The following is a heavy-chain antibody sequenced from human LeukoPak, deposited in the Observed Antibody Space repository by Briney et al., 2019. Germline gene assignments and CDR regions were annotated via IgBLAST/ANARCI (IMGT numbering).Heavy chain of an antibody. D-gene: IGHD1-26*01. CDR3: ARNSGSYLGPIDY. Sequence: GGSLRLSCATSGFIFSNYAVNWVRQAPGKGLEWVSIISGSGDTTYYADSVKGRFTISRDNSKNTLYLQMNSLRAEDTAVYYCARNSGSYLGPIDYWGQGTLVTVSS. CDR2: ISGSGDTT. J-gene: IGHJ4*02. V-gene: IGHV3-23*01. CDR1: GFIFSNYA.